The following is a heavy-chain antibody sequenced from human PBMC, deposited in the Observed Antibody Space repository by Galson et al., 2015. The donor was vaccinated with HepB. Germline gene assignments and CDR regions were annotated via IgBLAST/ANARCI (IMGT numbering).Heavy chain of an antibody. CDR3: ARESGFDS. CDR1: GFAFSISS. J-gene: IGHJ4*02. V-gene: IGHV3-48*02. Sequence: SLRLSCAASGFAFSISSMNWVRQSPGKGLEWLSYITSGGTIYYADSVKGRFTVSRDNDKNLLYLQMNSLRDEDTAMYYCARESGFDSWGQGTLVTVSS. D-gene: IGHD1-14*01. CDR2: ITSGGTI.